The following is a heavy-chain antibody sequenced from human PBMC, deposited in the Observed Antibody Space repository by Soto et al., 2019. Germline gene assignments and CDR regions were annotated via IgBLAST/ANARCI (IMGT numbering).Heavy chain of an antibody. CDR2: IVDSGGTT. CDR3: AKHFDSGCPDY. CDR1: GFTFSSYA. Sequence: GGSLRLSCAASGFTFSSYALSWVRQAPGRGLEWVSIIVDSGGTTLYADSVKGRCTISRDNSKNTLYLQMNNLRAEDTAVYYCAKHFDSGCPDYWGQGTLVTVSS. J-gene: IGHJ4*02. D-gene: IGHD6-19*01. V-gene: IGHV3-23*01.